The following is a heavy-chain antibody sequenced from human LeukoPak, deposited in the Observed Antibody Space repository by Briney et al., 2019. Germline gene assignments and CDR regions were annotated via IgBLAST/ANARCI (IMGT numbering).Heavy chain of an antibody. Sequence: GRSLRLSCAASGFTFSSYAMHWVRQAPGKGLEWVAVISYDGSNKYYADSVKGRFTISRDNSKNTLYLQMNSLRAADTAVYYCAKKGIDPRGYFQHWGQGTLVTVSS. CDR1: GFTFSSYA. CDR3: AKKGIDPRGYFQH. V-gene: IGHV3-30-3*02. J-gene: IGHJ1*01. CDR2: ISYDGSNK. D-gene: IGHD2/OR15-2a*01.